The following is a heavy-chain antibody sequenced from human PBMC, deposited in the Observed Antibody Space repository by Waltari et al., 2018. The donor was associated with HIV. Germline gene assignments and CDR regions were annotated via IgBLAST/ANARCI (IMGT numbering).Heavy chain of an antibody. J-gene: IGHJ2*01. D-gene: IGHD5-18*01. CDR3: ARTMDHVDTVMERYWYFDL. CDR1: GGTFSSYA. V-gene: IGHV1-69*01. Sequence: QVQLVQSGAEVKKPGSSVKVSCKASGGTFSSYAISWVRQAPGQGLEWMGGIIPTFGTTNYAQKFQGRVPITADESTSTAYMELSSLRSEDTAVYYCARTMDHVDTVMERYWYFDLWGRGTLVTVSS. CDR2: IIPTFGTT.